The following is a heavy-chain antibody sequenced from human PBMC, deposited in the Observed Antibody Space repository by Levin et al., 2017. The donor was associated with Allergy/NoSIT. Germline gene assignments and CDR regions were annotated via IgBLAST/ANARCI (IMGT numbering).Heavy chain of an antibody. CDR3: ARGSPTVTFFDY. V-gene: IGHV4-30-2*01. CDR1: GGSISSGGYS. D-gene: IGHD4-11*01. Sequence: TSETLSLTCAVSGGSISSGGYSWSWIRQPPGKGLEWIGYIYHSGSTYYNPSLKSRVTISVDRSKNQFSLKLSSVTAADTAVYYCARGSPTVTFFDYWGQGTLVTVSS. CDR2: IYHSGST. J-gene: IGHJ4*02.